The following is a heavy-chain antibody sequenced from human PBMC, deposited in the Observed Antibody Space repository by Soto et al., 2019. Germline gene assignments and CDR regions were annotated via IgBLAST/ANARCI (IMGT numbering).Heavy chain of an antibody. CDR3: ARDCSSTSCYAGRDAFDI. V-gene: IGHV3-66*01. Sequence: EVQLVESGGGLVQPGGSLRLSCAASGFTVSSNYMSWVRQAPGKGLEWVPVIYSGGSTYYADSVKGRFTISRDNSKNTLYLQMNSLRAEDTAVYYCARDCSSTSCYAGRDAFDIWGLGTMVTVSS. D-gene: IGHD2-2*01. CDR1: GFTVSSNY. J-gene: IGHJ3*02. CDR2: IYSGGST.